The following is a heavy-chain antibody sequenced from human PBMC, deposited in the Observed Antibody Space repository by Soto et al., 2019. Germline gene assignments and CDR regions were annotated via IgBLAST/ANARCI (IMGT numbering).Heavy chain of an antibody. J-gene: IGHJ4*02. Sequence: SETLSLTCTVSGGSISSSSYYWGWIRQPPGKGLEWIGSIYYSGSTYYNPSLKSRVTISVDTSKNQFSLKLSSVTAADTAVYYCATPAEYCSSTSCNPTFDYWGQGTLVTVSS. V-gene: IGHV4-39*01. CDR3: ATPAEYCSSTSCNPTFDY. CDR1: GGSISSSSYY. D-gene: IGHD2-2*01. CDR2: IYYSGST.